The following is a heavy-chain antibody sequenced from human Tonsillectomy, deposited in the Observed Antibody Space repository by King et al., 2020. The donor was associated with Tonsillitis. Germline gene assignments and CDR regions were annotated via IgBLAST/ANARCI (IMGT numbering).Heavy chain of an antibody. CDR1: GFSFGDYA. CDR2: IRSKTYGGTQ. CDR3: TRVSPQPRIRFEVSNFDY. Sequence: EVQLVESGGGLVQPGQSLRLSCTGFGFSFGDYAMSWVRQAPGKGLEWIGFIRSKTYGGTQEYAAFVKGSLSISRDEYKSIAYVQMNSLKNEDTAVYYCTRVSPQPRIRFEVSNFDYWGQGPLVTVPS. J-gene: IGHJ4*02. D-gene: IGHD2/OR15-2a*01. V-gene: IGHV3-49*04.